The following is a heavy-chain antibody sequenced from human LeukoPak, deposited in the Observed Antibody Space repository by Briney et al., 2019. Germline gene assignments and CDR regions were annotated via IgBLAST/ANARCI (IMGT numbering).Heavy chain of an antibody. CDR3: ARVVPAATSTWYFDY. J-gene: IGHJ4*02. CDR2: IIPIFCTA. Sequence: ASVKVSCKASGGTFSSYAISWVRQAPGQGLEWMGGIIPIFCTANYAQKFQGRVTITTDESTSTAYMELSSLRSEDTAVYYCARVVPAATSTWYFDYWGQGTLVTVSS. D-gene: IGHD2-2*01. V-gene: IGHV1-69*05. CDR1: GGTFSSYA.